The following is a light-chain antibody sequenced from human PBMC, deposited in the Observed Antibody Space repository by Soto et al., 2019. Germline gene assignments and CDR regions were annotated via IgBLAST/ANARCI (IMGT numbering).Light chain of an antibody. CDR2: EVN. V-gene: IGLV2-8*01. CDR3: SSYVGAPVI. CDR1: STDVGEYNY. J-gene: IGLJ2*01. Sequence: QSALTQPPSASGSPGQSVTIPCAGTSTDVGEYNYVSWYQQHPGKVPKLIIFEVNKRPSGVPDRFSGSKSGDTASLTVSGLQAEDAADYYCSSYVGAPVIFGGGTKLTVL.